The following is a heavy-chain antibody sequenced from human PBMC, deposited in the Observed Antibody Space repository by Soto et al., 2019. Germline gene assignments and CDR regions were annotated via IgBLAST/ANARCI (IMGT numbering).Heavy chain of an antibody. D-gene: IGHD3-22*01. CDR1: GFTFSSYA. CDR3: ARDLYYYDSSGYPDY. V-gene: IGHV3-30*04. Sequence: GGSLRLSCAASGFTFSSYAMHWVRQAPGKGLEWVAVISYDGSNKYYADSVKGRFTISRDNSKNTLYLQMNSLRAEDTAVYYCARDLYYYDSSGYPDYWGQGTLVTVSS. CDR2: ISYDGSNK. J-gene: IGHJ4*02.